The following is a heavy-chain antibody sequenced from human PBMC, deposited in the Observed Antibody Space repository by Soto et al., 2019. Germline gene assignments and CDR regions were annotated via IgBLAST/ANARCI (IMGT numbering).Heavy chain of an antibody. V-gene: IGHV1-69*08. D-gene: IGHD2-21*02. J-gene: IGHJ4*02. CDR1: GGTFSYYT. Sequence: QVQLVQSGAEVKKPGSSVKVSCKASGGTFSYYTITWVRQAPGQGLEWMGRIIPILGIANYAQKFQGRVTIPADKSTSTAYMELSSLRSEDTAVYYCAREQYGGDPMIWGQGTLVTVSS. CDR2: IIPILGIA. CDR3: AREQYGGDPMI.